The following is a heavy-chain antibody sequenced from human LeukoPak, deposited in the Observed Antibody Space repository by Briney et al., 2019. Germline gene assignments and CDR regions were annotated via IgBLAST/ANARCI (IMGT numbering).Heavy chain of an antibody. CDR3: AKDPYSYGHTGIDY. D-gene: IGHD5-18*01. CDR1: GGSISSGGYS. CDR2: IYHSGST. V-gene: IGHV4-30-2*01. Sequence: SETLSLTCAVSGGSISSGGYSWSWIRQPPGKGLEWIGYIYHSGSTYYNPSLKSRVTISVDRSKNQFSLKLSSVTAADTAVYYCAKDPYSYGHTGIDYWGQGTLVTVSS. J-gene: IGHJ4*02.